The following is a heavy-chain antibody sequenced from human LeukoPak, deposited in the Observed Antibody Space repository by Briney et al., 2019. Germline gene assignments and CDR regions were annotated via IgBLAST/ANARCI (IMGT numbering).Heavy chain of an antibody. CDR1: GGSISSSSYY. CDR3: ARYSYGGDFDY. V-gene: IGHV4-39*07. CDR2: IYYSGST. J-gene: IGHJ4*02. Sequence: PSETLSLTCTVSGGSISSSSYYWGWIRQPPGKGLEWIGSIYYSGSTNYNPSLKSRVTISVDTSKNQFSLKLSSVTAADTAVYYCARYSYGGDFDYWGQGTLVTVSS. D-gene: IGHD5-18*01.